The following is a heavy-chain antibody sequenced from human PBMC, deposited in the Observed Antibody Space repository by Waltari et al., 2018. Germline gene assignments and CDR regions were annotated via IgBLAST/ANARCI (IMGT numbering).Heavy chain of an antibody. CDR2: IRADTGNT. V-gene: IGHV1-18*01. D-gene: IGHD1-26*01. CDR3: ARPSLGQYYFYGMEV. Sequence: QVQLVQSGGEVKKPGASVKVSCTASGYSFTNYAISWVRQAPGQGLEWMGWIRADTGNTIYAQNLQGRGTLTADTSSSTAYMELRSLRSDDTAVYYCARPSLGQYYFYGMEVWGQGTTVTVSS. J-gene: IGHJ6*02. CDR1: GYSFTNYA.